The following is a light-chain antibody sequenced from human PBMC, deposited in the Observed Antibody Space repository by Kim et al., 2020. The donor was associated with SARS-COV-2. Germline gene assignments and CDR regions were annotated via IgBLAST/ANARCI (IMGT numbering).Light chain of an antibody. CDR1: RRDVGGYDY. CDR3: ASYAGSNTYV. Sequence: GQTVTIACTGTRRDVGGYDYVSGNQQHPGKDTKVMIYDVSERTSGVPDRFSGSKSGNTASLTVSGLQTEDEADYYCASYAGSNTYVFGGGTQLTVL. CDR2: DVS. J-gene: IGLJ2*01. V-gene: IGLV2-8*01.